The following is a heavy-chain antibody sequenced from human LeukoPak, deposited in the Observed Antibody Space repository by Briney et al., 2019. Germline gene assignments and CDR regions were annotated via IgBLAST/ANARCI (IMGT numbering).Heavy chain of an antibody. Sequence: SETLSLTCSVSGYSINSGSYWGWIRQPPGKGLEWIASIHHSGSTYYNPSLKSRVTIPVDTSKNQFSLRLTSVTAADTAVYYCARVDGSCSGGSCPSGNWFDPWGQGTLVTVSS. CDR2: IHHSGST. V-gene: IGHV4-38-2*02. CDR3: ARVDGSCSGGSCPSGNWFDP. D-gene: IGHD2-15*01. J-gene: IGHJ5*02. CDR1: GYSINSGSY.